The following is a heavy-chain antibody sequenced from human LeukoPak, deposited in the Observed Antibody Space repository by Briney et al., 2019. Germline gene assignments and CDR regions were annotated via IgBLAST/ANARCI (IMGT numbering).Heavy chain of an antibody. Sequence: GGSLRLSCAASGFTFSSYEMNWVRQAPGKGLEWVSYISSSGSTIYYADSVKGRFTISRDNAKNSLYLQMNSLRAEDTAVYYCANGDYVSPPYDYWGQGTLVTVSS. J-gene: IGHJ4*02. CDR1: GFTFSSYE. V-gene: IGHV3-48*03. CDR2: ISSSGSTI. CDR3: ANGDYVSPPYDY. D-gene: IGHD4-17*01.